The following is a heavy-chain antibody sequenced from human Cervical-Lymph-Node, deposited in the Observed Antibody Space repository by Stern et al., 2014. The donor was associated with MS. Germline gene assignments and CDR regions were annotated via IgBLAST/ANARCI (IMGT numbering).Heavy chain of an antibody. D-gene: IGHD3-16*01. Sequence: VKLVEFGPGLVKPSQTLSLTCTVSGGSISSTGYYWSWIRQHPGKGLEWIGYIHYSGSTYYNPSLKSRGTISVDTSKNQFSLNLSSVTAADTALYYCARSDRLWGSFDYWGQGRLVTVSS. CDR1: GGSISSTGYY. J-gene: IGHJ4*02. CDR3: ARSDRLWGSFDY. CDR2: IHYSGST. V-gene: IGHV4-31*03.